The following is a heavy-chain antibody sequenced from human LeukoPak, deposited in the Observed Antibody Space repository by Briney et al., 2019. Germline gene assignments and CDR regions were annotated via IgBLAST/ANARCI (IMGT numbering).Heavy chain of an antibody. CDR2: IYPLDSET. V-gene: IGHV5-51*01. CDR3: ARRREDSTAFSH. D-gene: IGHD6-13*01. CDR1: GHDFNNYW. Sequence: GESLKISCQASGHDFNNYWIAWVRQVPGKGLEWMGIIYPLDSETRYSPSFQGQVTISVDKYTNTAFLQWSSLKASDSARYYCARRREDSTAFSHWGQGTLLTVSS. J-gene: IGHJ4*02.